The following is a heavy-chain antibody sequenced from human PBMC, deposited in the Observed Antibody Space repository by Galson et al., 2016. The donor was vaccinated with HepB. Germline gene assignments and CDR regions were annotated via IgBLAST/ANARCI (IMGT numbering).Heavy chain of an antibody. V-gene: IGHV4-59*12. CDR1: GGSISSYY. CDR2: IYYSGST. D-gene: IGHD6-13*01. CDR3: AREGSSWYSDY. Sequence: ETLSLTCTVSGGSISSYYWSWIRQPPGKGLEWIGYIYYSGSTNYNPSLKSRVTISVDTSKNQFSLKLSSVTAADTAVYYCAREGSSWYSDYWGQGTLVTVSS. J-gene: IGHJ4*02.